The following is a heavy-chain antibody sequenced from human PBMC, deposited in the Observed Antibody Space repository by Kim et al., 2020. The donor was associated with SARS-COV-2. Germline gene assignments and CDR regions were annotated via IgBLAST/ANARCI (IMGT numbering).Heavy chain of an antibody. D-gene: IGHD5-12*01. CDR3: ARERAYRGYDLDYYYYGMDV. Sequence: GGSLRLSCAASGFTFSSYWMSWVRQAPGKGLEWVANIKQDGSEKYYVDSVKGRFTISRDNAKNSLYLQMNSLRAEDTAVYYCARERAYRGYDLDYYYYGMDVWGQGTTVTVSS. CDR2: IKQDGSEK. V-gene: IGHV3-7*03. CDR1: GFTFSSYW. J-gene: IGHJ6*02.